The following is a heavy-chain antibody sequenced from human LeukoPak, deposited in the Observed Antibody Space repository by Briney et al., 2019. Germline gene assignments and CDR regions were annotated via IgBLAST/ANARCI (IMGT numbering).Heavy chain of an antibody. D-gene: IGHD5-18*01. CDR1: GGTFSSYA. CDR3: ARVHVDTATGYYYGMDV. CDR2: IIPIFGTA. J-gene: IGHJ6*02. V-gene: IGHV1-69*13. Sequence: ASVKVSCKASGGTFSSYAISWVRQAPGQGLEWMGGIIPIFGTANYAQKFQGRVTITADESTSTAYTELSSLRSEDTAVYYCARVHVDTATGYYYGMDVWGQGTTVTVSS.